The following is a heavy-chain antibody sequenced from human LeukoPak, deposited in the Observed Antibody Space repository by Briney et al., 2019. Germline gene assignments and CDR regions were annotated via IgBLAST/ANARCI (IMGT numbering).Heavy chain of an antibody. D-gene: IGHD6-19*01. CDR1: GGTFSSYA. J-gene: IGHJ4*02. V-gene: IGHV1-69*05. Sequence: SVKVSCKASGGTFSSYAISWVRQAPGQGLEWMGRIIPIFGTANCAQKFQGRVTITTDESTSTAYMELSSLRSEDTAVYYCARDVGGNFDYWGQGTLVTVSS. CDR3: ARDVGGNFDY. CDR2: IIPIFGTA.